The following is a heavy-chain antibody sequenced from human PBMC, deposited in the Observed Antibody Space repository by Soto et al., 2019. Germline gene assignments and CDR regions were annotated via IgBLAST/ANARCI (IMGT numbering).Heavy chain of an antibody. V-gene: IGHV3-30-3*01. Sequence: QVQLVESGGGVVQPGRSLRLSCAASGFTFSSYAMHWVRQAPGKGREGVAVISYDGSNKYYADSVKGRFTISRDNSKNTLYLQMNSLRAEDTAVYYCARDGQWLTQNPRYFDLWGRGTLVTVSS. D-gene: IGHD6-19*01. CDR1: GFTFSSYA. J-gene: IGHJ2*01. CDR3: ARDGQWLTQNPRYFDL. CDR2: ISYDGSNK.